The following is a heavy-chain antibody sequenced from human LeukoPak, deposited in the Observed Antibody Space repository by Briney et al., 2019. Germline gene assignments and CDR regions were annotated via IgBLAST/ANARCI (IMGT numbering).Heavy chain of an antibody. CDR1: GFTFSDYY. D-gene: IGHD3-16*01. Sequence: GGSLRLSCAASGFTFSDYYMSWIRQAPGKGLEWVSYISSSGSTIYYADSVKGRFTISRDNAKNSLYLQMNSLRAEDTAVYYCARCLYDYVWGSSLAAYDYWGQGTLVTVSS. J-gene: IGHJ4*02. CDR3: ARCLYDYVWGSSLAAYDY. V-gene: IGHV3-11*04. CDR2: ISSSGSTI.